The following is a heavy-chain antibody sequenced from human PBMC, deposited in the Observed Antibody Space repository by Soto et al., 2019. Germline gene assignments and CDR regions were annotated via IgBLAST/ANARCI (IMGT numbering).Heavy chain of an antibody. CDR1: GFTFSSYG. CDR2: ISYDGSNK. Sequence: GGSLRLSCAASGFTFSSYGMHWVRQAPGKGLEWVAVISYDGSNKYYADSVKGRFTISRDNSKNTLYLQMNSLRAEDTAVYYCAKAEDIVVVPATQFDYWGQGTLVTVSS. J-gene: IGHJ4*02. CDR3: AKAEDIVVVPATQFDY. V-gene: IGHV3-30*18. D-gene: IGHD2-2*01.